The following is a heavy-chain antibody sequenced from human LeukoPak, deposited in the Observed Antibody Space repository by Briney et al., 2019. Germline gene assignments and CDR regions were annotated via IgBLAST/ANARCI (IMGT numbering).Heavy chain of an antibody. CDR3: ATASVVVAATQHYYMDV. J-gene: IGHJ6*03. CDR2: FDPEDGET. CDR1: GYTLTELS. V-gene: IGHV1-24*01. D-gene: IGHD2-15*01. Sequence: GASVKVSXKVSGYTLTELSMHWVRQAPGKGLEWMGGFDPEDGETIYAQKFQGRVTMTEDTSTDTAYMELSSLRSEDTAVYYCATASVVVAATQHYYMDVWGKGTTVTVSS.